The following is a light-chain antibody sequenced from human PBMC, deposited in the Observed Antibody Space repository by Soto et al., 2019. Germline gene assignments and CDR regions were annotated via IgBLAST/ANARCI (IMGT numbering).Light chain of an antibody. J-gene: IGLJ2*01. V-gene: IGLV4-69*01. CDR1: SGHSNYA. CDR2: LNSDGSH. Sequence: QSVLTQSPSASASLGASVKLTCTLSSGHSNYAIAWHQQQSEKGPRYLMKLNSDGSHSKGDGIPDRFSGSSSGAERYLTISSHQSEDEADYYCQTWGSGIVVFGGGTKLTVL. CDR3: QTWGSGIVV.